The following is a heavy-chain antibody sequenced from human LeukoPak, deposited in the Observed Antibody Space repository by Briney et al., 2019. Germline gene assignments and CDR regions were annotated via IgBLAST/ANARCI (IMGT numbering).Heavy chain of an antibody. CDR1: GFTFDDYA. J-gene: IGHJ3*02. CDR3: AKDTSTRIQLWLEDDAFDI. D-gene: IGHD5-18*01. Sequence: PGGSLRLSCAASGFTFDDYAMHWVRQAPGKGLEWVSGISWNSGSIGYADSVKGRFTISRDNAKNSLSLQMTSLRAEDTALYYCAKDTSTRIQLWLEDDAFDIWGQGTMVTVSS. CDR2: ISWNSGSI. V-gene: IGHV3-9*01.